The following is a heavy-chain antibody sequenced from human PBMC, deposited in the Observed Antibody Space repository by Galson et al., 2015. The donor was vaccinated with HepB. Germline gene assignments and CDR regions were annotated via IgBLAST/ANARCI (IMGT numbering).Heavy chain of an antibody. J-gene: IGHJ6*03. D-gene: IGHD5/OR15-5a*01. CDR3: ARVAPDTNYYYYMDV. V-gene: IGHV1-69*13. CDR2: IIPIFGTA. CDR1: GGTFSSYA. Sequence: SVKVSCKASGGTFSSYAISWVRQAPGQGLEWMGGIIPIFGTANYAQKFQGRVTITADESTSTAYMELSSLRSEDTAVYYCARVAPDTNYYYYMDVWGKGTTVTVSS.